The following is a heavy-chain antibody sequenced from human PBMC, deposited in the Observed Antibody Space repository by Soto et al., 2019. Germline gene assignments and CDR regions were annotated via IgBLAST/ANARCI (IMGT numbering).Heavy chain of an antibody. J-gene: IGHJ6*01. V-gene: IGHV1-69*05. Sequence: QVRLVQSGAEVKKPGSSVNLSCKASGGTFSNIDINWVRQAPGQWLEWMGGITPLLGAADYAQKFQGRVSSISDESTTTVYMELRSLKSDDTAMYYCDTDGQITRFGVASALYASDVW. CDR3: DTDGQITRFGVASALYASDV. D-gene: IGHD3-3*01. CDR2: ITPLLGAA. CDR1: GGTFSNID.